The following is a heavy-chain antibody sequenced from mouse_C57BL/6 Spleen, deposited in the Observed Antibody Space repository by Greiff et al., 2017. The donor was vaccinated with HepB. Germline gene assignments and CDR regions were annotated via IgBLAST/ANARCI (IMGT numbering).Heavy chain of an antibody. CDR2: IDPENGDT. Sequence: VQLQQSGAELVRPGASVKLSCTASGFNIKDDYMHWVKQRPEQGLEWVGWIDPENGDTEYASKFQGKATITADTSSNTAYLQLSSLTSEDTAVYYCTTPPYYYGSSYRYFDVWGTGTTVTVSS. J-gene: IGHJ1*03. V-gene: IGHV14-4*01. CDR3: TTPPYYYGSSYRYFDV. D-gene: IGHD1-1*01. CDR1: GFNIKDDY.